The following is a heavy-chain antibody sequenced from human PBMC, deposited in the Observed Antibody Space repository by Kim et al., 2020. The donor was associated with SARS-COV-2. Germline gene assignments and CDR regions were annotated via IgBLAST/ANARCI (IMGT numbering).Heavy chain of an antibody. Sequence: SETLSLTCSVSGDSISISHYWGWIRQPPGKGLEWIGSVDYRGRTSYNPSLKSRVTISIDTSKNQFSLKVRSVTAADTAVYYCAKYTGGTMIDYWGQGTLV. J-gene: IGHJ4*02. CDR3: AKYTGGTMIDY. D-gene: IGHD3-16*01. V-gene: IGHV4-39*01. CDR1: GDSISISHY. CDR2: VDYRGRT.